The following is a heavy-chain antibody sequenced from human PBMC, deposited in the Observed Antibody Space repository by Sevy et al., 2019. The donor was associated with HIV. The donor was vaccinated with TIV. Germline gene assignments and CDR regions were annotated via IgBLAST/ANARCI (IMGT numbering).Heavy chain of an antibody. CDR3: ARDKNSAMVTPFDF. CDR2: IKEDGKET. V-gene: IGHV3-7*03. D-gene: IGHD5-18*01. CDR1: GFTVSNYW. Sequence: GGSLRLSCVASGFTVSNYWMNWLRQAPGMGLEWVAKIKEDGKETYYVDSVKGRFTISRDNAKNSLYLQMTSLRAEDTAVYYCARDKNSAMVTPFDFWGQGTLVTVSS. J-gene: IGHJ4*02.